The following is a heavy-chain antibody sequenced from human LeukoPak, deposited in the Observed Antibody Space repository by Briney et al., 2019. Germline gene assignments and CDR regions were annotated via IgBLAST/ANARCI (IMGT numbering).Heavy chain of an antibody. V-gene: IGHV4-61*02. CDR2: IYTSGST. D-gene: IGHD3-22*01. CDR3: ARDGYYYDSSGYYSHIKPIDY. Sequence: SETLSLTCTVSGGSISSGSYYWSWIRQPAGKGLEWIGRIYTSGSTNYNPSLKSRVTISVDTSKNQFSLKLSSVTAADTAVYYCARDGYYYDSSGYYSHIKPIDYWGQGTLVTVSS. J-gene: IGHJ4*02. CDR1: GGSISSGSYY.